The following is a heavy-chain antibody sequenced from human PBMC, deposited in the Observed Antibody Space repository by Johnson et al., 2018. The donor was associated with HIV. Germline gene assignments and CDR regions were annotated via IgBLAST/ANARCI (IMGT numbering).Heavy chain of an antibody. CDR2: ISYDGSNK. V-gene: IGHV3-30*03. D-gene: IGHD6-13*01. J-gene: IGHJ3*02. CDR1: GFTFSSYG. CDR3: ARDEGIAATGAFDI. Sequence: QVQLVESGGGVVQPGRSLRLSCAASGFTFSSYGMHWVRQAPGKGLEWVAVISYDGSNKYYVDSVKGRFTISRDNAKNSLYLQMNSLRAEDTAVYYCARDEGIAATGAFDIWGQGTMVTVSS.